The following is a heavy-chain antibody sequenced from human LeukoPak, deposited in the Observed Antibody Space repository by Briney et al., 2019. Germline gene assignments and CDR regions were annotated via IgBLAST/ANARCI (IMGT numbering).Heavy chain of an antibody. CDR3: ARGETTIFGVVIGP. V-gene: IGHV4-61*02. J-gene: IGHJ5*02. Sequence: PSETLSLTCTVSGGSISSGSYYWSWIRQPAGKGLEWIGRIYTSGSTNYNPSLKSRVTISVDTSKNQFSLKLSSVTAADMAVYYYARGETTIFGVVIGPWGQGNLVTVSS. CDR2: IYTSGST. CDR1: GGSISSGSYY. D-gene: IGHD3-3*01.